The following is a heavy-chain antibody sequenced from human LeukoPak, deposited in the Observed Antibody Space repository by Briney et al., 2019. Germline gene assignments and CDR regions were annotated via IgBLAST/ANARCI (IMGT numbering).Heavy chain of an antibody. V-gene: IGHV4-39*01. Sequence: PGGSLRLSCAASGFTFSSYAMSWVRQPPGKGLEWIGSIYYSGSTYYNPSLKSRVTISVDTSKNQFSLKLSSVTAADTAVYYCARHDPDYYFDYWGQGTLVTVSS. CDR3: ARHDPDYYFDY. CDR2: IYYSGST. J-gene: IGHJ4*02. CDR1: GFTFSSYA.